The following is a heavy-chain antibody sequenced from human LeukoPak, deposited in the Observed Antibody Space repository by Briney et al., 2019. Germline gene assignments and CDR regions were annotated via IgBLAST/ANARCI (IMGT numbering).Heavy chain of an antibody. J-gene: IGHJ6*03. Sequence: GGSLRLSCAASGFTFSLYGMTWVRQAPGKGLDWVSSISGSGVNTHYADSVKGRFTISRDNAKNSLYLQMNSLRAEDTAVYYCARANYYYYYYMDVWGKGTTVTISS. CDR3: ARANYYYYYYMDV. CDR2: ISGSGVNT. CDR1: GFTFSLYG. V-gene: IGHV3-23*01.